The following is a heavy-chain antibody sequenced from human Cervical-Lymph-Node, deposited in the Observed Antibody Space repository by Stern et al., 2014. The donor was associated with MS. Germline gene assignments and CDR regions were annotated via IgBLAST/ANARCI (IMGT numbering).Heavy chain of an antibody. CDR2: MSFVGVNK. J-gene: IGHJ6*02. CDR1: GLSLSNSG. Sequence: VQLVESGGGVVQPGRSLTLSCAASGLSLSNSGMHWVRQAPGKGLEWVAVMSFVGVNKKYGDSVKGRFSISRDMATNTLFLQMNSLRPEDTAVYYCMGVGDAMHVWGQGTTVIVSS. V-gene: IGHV3-30*03. CDR3: MGVGDAMHV.